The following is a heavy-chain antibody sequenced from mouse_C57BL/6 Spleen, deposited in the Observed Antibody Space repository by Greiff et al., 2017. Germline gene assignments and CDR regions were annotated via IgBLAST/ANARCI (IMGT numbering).Heavy chain of an antibody. CDR2: IDPSDSYT. V-gene: IGHV1-69*01. CDR1: GYTFTSYW. Sequence: VQLQQPVAELVKPGASVKMSCKASGYTFTSYWITWVKQRPGQGLEWIGEIDPSDSYTNYTPKFKGKSTLTVDKSSSTAYMQLSSLTSEDSAVYYCARDSYGYEIDYWGQGTTLTVSS. CDR3: ARDSYGYEIDY. J-gene: IGHJ2*01. D-gene: IGHD2-2*01.